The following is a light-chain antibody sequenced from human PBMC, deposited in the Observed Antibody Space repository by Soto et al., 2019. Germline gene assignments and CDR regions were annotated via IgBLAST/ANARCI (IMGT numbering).Light chain of an antibody. V-gene: IGKV3-20*01. Sequence: ILFTQSPGTLTLSPGERATLSCRASQSVSNNYLAWYQQKPGQAPRLLIYGASNRATGIPDRFSGSGSGTDFTLTISRLEPEDFAVYYCQQYGSSGTFGQGTKVDIK. CDR1: QSVSNNY. CDR3: QQYGSSGT. CDR2: GAS. J-gene: IGKJ1*01.